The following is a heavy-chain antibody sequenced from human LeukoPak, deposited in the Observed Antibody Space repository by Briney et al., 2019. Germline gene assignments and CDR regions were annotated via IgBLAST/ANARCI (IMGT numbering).Heavy chain of an antibody. CDR2: ISYDGSNK. V-gene: IGHV3-30-3*01. J-gene: IGHJ3*02. CDR1: GFTFSSYA. CDR3: ARVVWGPYDAFDI. D-gene: IGHD3-16*01. Sequence: GGSLRLSCAASGFTFSSYAMHWVRQATGKGLEWVAVISYDGSNKYYADSVKGRFTISRDNSKNTLYLQMNSLRAEDTAVYYCARVVWGPYDAFDIWGQGTMVTVSS.